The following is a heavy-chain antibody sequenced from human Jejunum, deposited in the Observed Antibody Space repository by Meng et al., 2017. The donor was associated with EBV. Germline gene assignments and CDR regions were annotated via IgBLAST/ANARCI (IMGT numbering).Heavy chain of an antibody. CDR3: ARDSSGYNANDKVSDY. V-gene: IGHV1-18*01. Sequence: VQLVDSGVEVKKPVASVNVSCKTSGYTVTRYGISWVRQAPGHGPEWMGWITVYNGNTNYAPRLQGRVTMTTDLSTSTAYMELRSLRSDDTAVYYCARDSSGYNANDKVSDYWGQGTLVTVS. J-gene: IGHJ4*01. D-gene: IGHD5-12*01. CDR2: ITVYNGNT. CDR1: GYTVTRYG.